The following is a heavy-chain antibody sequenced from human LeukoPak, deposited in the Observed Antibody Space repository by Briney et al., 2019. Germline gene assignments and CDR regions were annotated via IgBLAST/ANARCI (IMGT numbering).Heavy chain of an antibody. Sequence: GASVKVSCKASGYTFTSYGISWVRQAPGQGLEWMGWISAYNGNTNYAQKLQGRVTMTTDTSTSTAYMELRSLRSDDTAVYYCASSFPSGTIAAAIPRLDLGTFDIWGQGTMVTVSS. CDR2: ISAYNGNT. CDR3: ASSFPSGTIAAAIPRLDLGTFDI. CDR1: GYTFTSYG. V-gene: IGHV1-18*01. J-gene: IGHJ3*02. D-gene: IGHD6-13*01.